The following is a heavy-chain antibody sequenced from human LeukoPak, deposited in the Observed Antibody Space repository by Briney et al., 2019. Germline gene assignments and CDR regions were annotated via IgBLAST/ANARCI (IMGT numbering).Heavy chain of an antibody. V-gene: IGHV3-74*01. Sequence: GGSLRLSCAASGFTFSNYWIHWVRQVPGKGLVWVSRINPVGNYRNYADSVEGRFTISRDNARNTVYLQMNSLRAEDTALFYCVRDWDHYDFDSWGQGTLVIVSS. D-gene: IGHD3-3*01. CDR2: INPVGNYR. J-gene: IGHJ5*01. CDR1: GFTFSNYW. CDR3: VRDWDHYDFDS.